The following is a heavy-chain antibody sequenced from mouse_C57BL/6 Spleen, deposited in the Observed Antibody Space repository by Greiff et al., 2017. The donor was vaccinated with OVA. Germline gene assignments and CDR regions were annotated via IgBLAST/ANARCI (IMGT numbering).Heavy chain of an antibody. J-gene: IGHJ2*01. Sequence: EVKLVESGGDLVKPGGSLKLSCAASGFTFSSYGMSWVRQTPDKRLEWVATISSGGSYTYYPDSVKGRFTISRDNAKNTLYLQMSSLKSEDTAMDYCARRDDYDRNFDYWGQGTTLTVSS. D-gene: IGHD2-4*01. CDR2: ISSGGSYT. CDR3: ARRDDYDRNFDY. CDR1: GFTFSSYG. V-gene: IGHV5-6*02.